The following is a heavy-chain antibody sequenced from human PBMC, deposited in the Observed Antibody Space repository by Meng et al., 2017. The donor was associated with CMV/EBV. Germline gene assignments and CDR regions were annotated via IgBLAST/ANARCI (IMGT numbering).Heavy chain of an antibody. CDR3: ARDSEKITYYYDSSGYSYSY. J-gene: IGHJ4*02. CDR1: GYTFTSYG. V-gene: IGHV1-18*01. CDR2: ISPYNGNT. Sequence: ASVKVSCKASGYTFTSYGISWVRQAPGQGLEWMGWISPYNGNTNYAQKLQGRVTMTTDTSTSTAYMELRSLRSDDTAVYYCARDSEKITYYYDSSGYSYSYWGQGTLVTVSS. D-gene: IGHD3-22*01.